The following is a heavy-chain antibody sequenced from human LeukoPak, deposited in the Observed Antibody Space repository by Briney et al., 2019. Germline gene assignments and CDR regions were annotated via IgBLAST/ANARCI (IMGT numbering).Heavy chain of an antibody. CDR2: IYYSGST. V-gene: IGHV4-39*01. J-gene: IGHJ2*01. CDR1: GGSISSSSYY. CDR3: ATLAEVAGTDWYFDL. Sequence: PSETLSLTCTVSGGSISSSSYYWGWIRQPPGKGLEWIGSIYYSGSTYYNPSLKSRVTISVDTSKNQFSLKLSSVTAADTAVYYCATLAEVAGTDWYFDLWGRGTLVTVSS. D-gene: IGHD6-19*01.